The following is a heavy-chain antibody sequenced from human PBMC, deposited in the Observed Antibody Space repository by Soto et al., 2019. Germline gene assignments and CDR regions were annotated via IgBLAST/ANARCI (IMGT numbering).Heavy chain of an antibody. V-gene: IGHV5-51*01. Sequence: PGESLKISCKGSGYSFTSYWIGWVRQMPGKGLEWMGIIYPGDSNTRYSPSLQGQVTISVDKSISTAYLQWSSLKATDTAMYYCARHAYDFWSGHPNPRYYYGMDVRGQGTTVTVPS. CDR1: GYSFTSYW. CDR2: IYPGDSNT. J-gene: IGHJ6*02. CDR3: ARHAYDFWSGHPNPRYYYGMDV. D-gene: IGHD3-3*01.